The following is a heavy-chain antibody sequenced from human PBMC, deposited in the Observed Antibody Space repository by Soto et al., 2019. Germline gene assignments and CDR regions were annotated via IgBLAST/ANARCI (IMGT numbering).Heavy chain of an antibody. CDR2: IYYSGST. CDR1: GGSISSRSYY. CDR3: ARGYYYDSSGYFFDY. Sequence: SETLSLTCTVSGGSISSRSYYWGWIRQPPGKGLEWIGYIYYSGSTNYNPSLKSRVTISVDTSKNQFSLKLSSVTAADTAVYYCARGYYYDSSGYFFDYWGQGTLVTVSS. V-gene: IGHV4-61*05. D-gene: IGHD3-22*01. J-gene: IGHJ4*02.